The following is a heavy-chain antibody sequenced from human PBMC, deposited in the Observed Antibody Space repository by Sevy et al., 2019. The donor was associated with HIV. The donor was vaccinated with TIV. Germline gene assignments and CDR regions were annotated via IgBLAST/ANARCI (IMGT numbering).Heavy chain of an antibody. CDR1: GFTFSSYA. CDR2: ISGSGASA. V-gene: IGHV3-23*01. D-gene: IGHD2-15*01. CDR3: ARSGRAYYYIDV. J-gene: IGHJ6*03. Sequence: GGSLRLSCAASGFTFSSYAMNWVRQAPGKGLEWVSVISGSGASAYFADSVRGRLTISRDNSKNTLHLQMNSLRAEDTAEYYCARSGRAYYYIDVWGKGTAVTVSS.